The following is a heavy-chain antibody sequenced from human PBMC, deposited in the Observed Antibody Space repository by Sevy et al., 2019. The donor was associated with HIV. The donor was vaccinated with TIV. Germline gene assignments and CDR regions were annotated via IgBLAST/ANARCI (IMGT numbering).Heavy chain of an antibody. CDR1: GGSISSGGYY. D-gene: IGHD2-2*02. J-gene: IGHJ6*02. CDR2: IYYSGST. CDR3: AREWCSSTSCYTGSNRMDV. Sequence: SETLSLTCTVSGGSISSGGYYWSWIRQHPGKGLEGIGYIYYSGSTSYNPSLKSRVTISVDTSKNQFSLKLSSVTAADTAVYYCAREWCSSTSCYTGSNRMDVWGQGTTVTVSS. V-gene: IGHV4-31*03.